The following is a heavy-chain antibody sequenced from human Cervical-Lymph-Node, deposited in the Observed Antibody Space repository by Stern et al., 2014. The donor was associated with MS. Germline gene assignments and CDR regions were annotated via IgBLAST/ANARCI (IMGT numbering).Heavy chain of an antibody. CDR2: ISSCGSYI. CDR1: GFTFSSYS. V-gene: IGHV3-21*01. CDR3: ARGRGGNYRYYFDY. D-gene: IGHD4-23*01. Sequence: VQLVQSGGGLVKPGGSLRLSCAASGFTFSSYSMNWVRQAPGKGLEWVASISSCGSYIYSADSLKGRFTISRDNAKNSLYLQMNSLRAEDTAVYYCARGRGGNYRYYFDYWGQGTLVTVSS. J-gene: IGHJ4*02.